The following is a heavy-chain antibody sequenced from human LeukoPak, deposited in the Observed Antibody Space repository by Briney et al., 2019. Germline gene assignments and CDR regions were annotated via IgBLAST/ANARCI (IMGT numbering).Heavy chain of an antibody. D-gene: IGHD3-9*01. CDR1: GFTFSSYG. J-gene: IGHJ4*02. CDR2: IWYDGSNK. Sequence: GGSLRLSCAASGFTFSSYGMHWVRQAPGKGLEWVAVIWYDGSNKYYADSVKGRFTISRDNSKNTLYLQMNSLRAEDTAVYYCARDFLERGGYDILTGHPYFDYWGQGTLVTVSS. CDR3: ARDFLERGGYDILTGHPYFDY. V-gene: IGHV3-33*01.